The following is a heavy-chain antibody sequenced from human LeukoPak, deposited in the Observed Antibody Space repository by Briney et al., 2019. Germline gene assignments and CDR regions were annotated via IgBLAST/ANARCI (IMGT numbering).Heavy chain of an antibody. CDR3: ARDTITFGGVIVENWFDP. CDR2: IYYTGNT. V-gene: IGHV4-39*02. J-gene: IGHJ5*02. Sequence: SETLSLTCTVSGVSISSSNSYWGWIRQPPGKGLEWIGSIYYTGNTYYNASLKSRVTISIDTSKNQFSLKLSSVTAADTAVYYCARDTITFGGVIVENWFDPWGQGTLVTVSS. CDR1: GVSISSSNSY. D-gene: IGHD3-16*02.